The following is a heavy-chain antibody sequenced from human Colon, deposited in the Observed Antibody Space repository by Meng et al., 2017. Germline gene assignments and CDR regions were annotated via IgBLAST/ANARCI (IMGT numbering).Heavy chain of an antibody. CDR3: ARDPGSWIRGYFDY. Sequence: VQLQESGPGLLKPSQTLSLTCTVSGDSISSDYYHWTWVRQHPGKGLEWIGYIYNSENTYYNPSLKSRVTISVDTSKNQFSLKLSSVTAADTAVYYCARDPGSWIRGYFDYWGQGTLVTVSS. CDR2: IYNSENT. J-gene: IGHJ4*02. CDR1: GDSISSDYYH. D-gene: IGHD3-10*01. V-gene: IGHV4-31*03.